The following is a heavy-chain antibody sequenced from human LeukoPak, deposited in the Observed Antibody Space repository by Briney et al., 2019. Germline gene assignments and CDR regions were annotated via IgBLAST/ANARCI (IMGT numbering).Heavy chain of an antibody. CDR2: IIPILGIA. V-gene: IGHV1-69*04. D-gene: IGHD2-15*01. Sequence: ASVKVSCKASGGTFSSYAISWVRQAPGQGLEWMGRIIPILGIANYAQKFQGRVTITADKSTSTAYMELSSLRSEDTAVYYCARLSGGSAVDYWGQGTLVTVSS. J-gene: IGHJ4*02. CDR1: GGTFSSYA. CDR3: ARLSGGSAVDY.